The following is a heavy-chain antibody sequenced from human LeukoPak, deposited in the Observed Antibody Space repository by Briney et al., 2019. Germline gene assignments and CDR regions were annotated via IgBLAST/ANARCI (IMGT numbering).Heavy chain of an antibody. V-gene: IGHV3-30*04. CDR3: ARGTHRTSDAFDI. CDR2: ISYDGSNK. J-gene: IGHJ3*02. D-gene: IGHD1-1*01. Sequence: GGSLRLSCAASGFTFSSYAMHWVRQAPGKGLEWVAVISYDGSNKYYADSVKGRFTISRDNSKNTLYLQMNSLRAEDTAVYYCARGTHRTSDAFDIWGQGTMVTVSS. CDR1: GFTFSSYA.